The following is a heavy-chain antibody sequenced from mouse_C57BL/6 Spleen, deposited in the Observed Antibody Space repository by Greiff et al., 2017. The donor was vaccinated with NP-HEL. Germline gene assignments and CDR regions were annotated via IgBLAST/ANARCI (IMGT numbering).Heavy chain of an antibody. CDR3: ARKGLITTVVDWYFDV. Sequence: QVQLKQPGAELVKPGASVKLSCKASGYTFTSYWMHWVKQRPGQGLEWIGMIHPNSGSTNYNEKFKSKATLTVDKSSSTAYMQLSSLTSEDSAVYYCARKGLITTVVDWYFDVWGTGTTVTVSS. J-gene: IGHJ1*03. V-gene: IGHV1-64*01. D-gene: IGHD1-1*01. CDR2: IHPNSGST. CDR1: GYTFTSYW.